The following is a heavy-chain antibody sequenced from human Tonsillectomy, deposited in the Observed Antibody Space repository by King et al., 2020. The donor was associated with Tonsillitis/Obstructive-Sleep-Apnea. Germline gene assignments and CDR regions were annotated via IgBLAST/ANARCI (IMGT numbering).Heavy chain of an antibody. CDR1: GYSFPTCW. D-gene: IGHD2-15*01. Sequence: VQLVESGAEVKKPGESLKISCKGSGYSFPTCWIGWVRQMPGKGLEWMGIIYPGDSHTTYSPSFQGQVTISADNSIGTAYLQWSSLRASDTAMYYCARRVLGYCSGVTCPDAFDIWGQGTMVTVSS. CDR2: IYPGDSHT. J-gene: IGHJ3*02. V-gene: IGHV5-51*01. CDR3: ARRVLGYCSGVTCPDAFDI.